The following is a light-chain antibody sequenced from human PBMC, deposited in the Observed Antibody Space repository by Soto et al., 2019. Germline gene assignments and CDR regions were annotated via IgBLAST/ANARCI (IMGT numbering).Light chain of an antibody. V-gene: IGLV2-14*01. Sequence: QSVLTQPASVSGSPGQSITISWTGTSSDVGGYNYVSWYQQHPVKAPKLMIYDVTNRPSGVSDRFSGSKSGNTASLTISGLQAEDEADYYCSSYTSSSTPYVFGPGTKLTVL. CDR1: SSDVGGYNY. J-gene: IGLJ1*01. CDR2: DVT. CDR3: SSYTSSSTPYV.